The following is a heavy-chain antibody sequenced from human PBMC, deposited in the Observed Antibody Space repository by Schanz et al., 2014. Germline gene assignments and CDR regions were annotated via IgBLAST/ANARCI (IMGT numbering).Heavy chain of an antibody. CDR2: ISSDGSST. D-gene: IGHD3-10*01. J-gene: IGHJ6*02. Sequence: VQLVESGGGVVQPGGSLRLTCAASGFTFSRYWMHWVRQAPGRGLVWVSRISSDGSSTTNADSVKGRFTISRDNAKNTLYLQMNSLRAEDTAVYYCARLSNYYGSGSTYYYYAMDVWGQGTTVTVSS. V-gene: IGHV3-74*02. CDR1: GFTFSRYW. CDR3: ARLSNYYGSGSTYYYYAMDV.